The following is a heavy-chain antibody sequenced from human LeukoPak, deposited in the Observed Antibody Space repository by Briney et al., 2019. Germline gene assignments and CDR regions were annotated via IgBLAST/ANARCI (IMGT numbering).Heavy chain of an antibody. CDR2: MNPNSGNT. D-gene: IGHD1-26*01. Sequence: ASVKVSCKASGYTFTSYDINWVRQATGQGLEWMGWMNPNSGNTGYAQKFQGRGTITRNTSISTAYMELSSLRSEDTAVYYCARLSLLLPDAFDIWGQGTMVTVSS. CDR1: GYTFTSYD. V-gene: IGHV1-8*03. J-gene: IGHJ3*02. CDR3: ARLSLLLPDAFDI.